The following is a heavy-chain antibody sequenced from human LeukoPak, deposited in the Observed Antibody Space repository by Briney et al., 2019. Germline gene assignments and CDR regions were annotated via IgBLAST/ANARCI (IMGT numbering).Heavy chain of an antibody. CDR3: AKARLGIDFDY. CDR2: ISCSGGST. V-gene: IGHV3-23*01. CDR1: GFTFTVYA. J-gene: IGHJ4*02. D-gene: IGHD7-27*01. Sequence: GGSLTLSCAPSGFTFTVYAMSWARQAPGKGRECVSGISCSGGSTYYADSVKGRFNIYRDNSKHTLYLQMNSLRAEDSAVYYCAKARLGIDFDYWGQGTLVTVSS.